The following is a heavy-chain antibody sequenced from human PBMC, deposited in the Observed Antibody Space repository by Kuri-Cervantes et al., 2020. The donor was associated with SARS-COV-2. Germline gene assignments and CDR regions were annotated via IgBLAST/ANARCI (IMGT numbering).Heavy chain of an antibody. CDR1: GFTFSSYA. V-gene: IGHV3-30-3*01. J-gene: IGHJ4*02. CDR3: ARPGAGYRRNPPDY. CDR2: ISYDGSNK. Sequence: GGSLRLSCAASGFTFSSYAMHWVRQAPGKGLEWVAVISYDGSNKYYADSVKGRFTISRDNSKNTLYLQMNSLRAEDTAVYYCARPGAGYRRNPPDYWGQGTLVTVSS. D-gene: IGHD6-13*01.